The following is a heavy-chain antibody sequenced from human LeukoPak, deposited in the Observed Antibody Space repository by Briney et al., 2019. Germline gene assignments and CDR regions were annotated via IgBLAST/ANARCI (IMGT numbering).Heavy chain of an antibody. CDR3: AGHPGSHCSTASCYTGGVFDY. Sequence: SETLSLTCSVSGGSISRTDYYWGWIRQPPGKGLEWIGSIYHTGFTYYNPSLKSRVTISADRSKNQPSLKLSSVTAADTALYFCAGHPGSHCSTASCYTGGVFDYWGQGTLVTVSS. V-gene: IGHV4-39*01. J-gene: IGHJ4*02. D-gene: IGHD2-2*02. CDR2: IYHTGFT. CDR1: GGSISRTDYY.